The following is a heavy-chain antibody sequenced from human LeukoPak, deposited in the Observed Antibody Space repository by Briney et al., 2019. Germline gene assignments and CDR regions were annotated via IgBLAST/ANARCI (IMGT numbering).Heavy chain of an antibody. Sequence: ASVKVSCKASGDTFSTYTVTWARQAPGQGHEWMGGVIPILGTPNYAQKFQGRVTITADKSTTTGSIDLRSLRSDDTAVYYWARVERGGVLVVWGPGTLVIVSS. D-gene: IGHD3-16*01. CDR1: GDTFSTYT. J-gene: IGHJ4*02. V-gene: IGHV1-69*08. CDR2: VIPILGTP. CDR3: ARVERGGVLVV.